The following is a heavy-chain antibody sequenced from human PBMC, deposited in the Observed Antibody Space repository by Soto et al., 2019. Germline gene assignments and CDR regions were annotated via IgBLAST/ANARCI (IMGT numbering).Heavy chain of an antibody. D-gene: IGHD2-15*01. V-gene: IGHV3-23*01. Sequence: GGSLRLSCAASGFTFSTYAMNWVRQAPGKGLEWVSTISGSGGGTFYADSVKGRFTISRDNSKNTLFLQINSLRAEDTAVYYCARAYCSGGSCTRFGAFDIWGQGTMVTVSS. J-gene: IGHJ3*02. CDR3: ARAYCSGGSCTRFGAFDI. CDR2: ISGSGGGT. CDR1: GFTFSTYA.